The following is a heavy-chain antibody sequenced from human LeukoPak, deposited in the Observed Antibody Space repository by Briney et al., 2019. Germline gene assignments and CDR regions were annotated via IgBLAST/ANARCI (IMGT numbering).Heavy chain of an antibody. CDR3: ATQNRLGYYYYGMDV. CDR2: IYYSGST. CDR1: GGSISSSSYY. Sequence: SETLSLTCTVSGGSISSSSYYWGWIRQPPGKGLEWIGSIYYSGSTYYNPSLKSRVTISADTSKNQFSLKLSSVTTADTSVYYCATQNRLGYYYYGMDVRCQGSTVTVSS. J-gene: IGHJ6*02. V-gene: IGHV4-39*01. D-gene: IGHD3-16*02.